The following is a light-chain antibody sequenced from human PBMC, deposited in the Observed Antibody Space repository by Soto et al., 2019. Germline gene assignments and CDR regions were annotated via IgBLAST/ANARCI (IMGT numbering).Light chain of an antibody. J-gene: IGLJ3*02. CDR3: SSYAGSNHRV. Sequence: QSALTQPPSASGSPGQSGTISCTGTSSDVGGYNYVSWYQQHPGKAPKLMIYEVSKRPSGVPDRFSGSKSCNTASLTVSGLQAEDEADDACSSYAGSNHRVFGGGTKLSVL. CDR2: EVS. CDR1: SSDVGGYNY. V-gene: IGLV2-8*01.